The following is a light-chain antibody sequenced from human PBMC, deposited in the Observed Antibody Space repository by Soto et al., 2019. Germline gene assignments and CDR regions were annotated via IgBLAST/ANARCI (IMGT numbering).Light chain of an antibody. V-gene: IGLV2-14*01. CDR2: EAI. J-gene: IGLJ2*01. Sequence: QSARTQSGSVCGSPGQAIAIPCTGTSSDVGGYDYVSWYQQHPGKVPKLIIYEAIKRPSGVSHRFSGSKSGNTASLTISGLQTEDEADYYCSSYTPSSALVLGGGTK. CDR3: SSYTPSSALV. CDR1: SSDVGGYDY.